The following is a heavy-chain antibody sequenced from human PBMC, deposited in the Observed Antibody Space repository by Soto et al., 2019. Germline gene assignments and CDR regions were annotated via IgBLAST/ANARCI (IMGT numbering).Heavy chain of an antibody. D-gene: IGHD3-10*01. V-gene: IGHV3-23*01. CDR3: VKVLIRSPPYYMDV. Sequence: GGSLRLSCAASGFTFSSYAMSWVRQAPGKGLEWVSAISGSGGSTYYADSVKSRFTISRDNSKNTLYLQMNSLRAEDTAVYYCVKVLIRSPPYYMDVWGKGTSVTVFS. J-gene: IGHJ6*03. CDR2: ISGSGGST. CDR1: GFTFSSYA.